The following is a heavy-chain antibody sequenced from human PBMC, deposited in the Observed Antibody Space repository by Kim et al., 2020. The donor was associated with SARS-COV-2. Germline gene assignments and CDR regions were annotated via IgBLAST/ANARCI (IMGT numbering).Heavy chain of an antibody. D-gene: IGHD3-3*01. CDR2: ISYDGSNK. CDR3: ARDLSLITIFGVVILNYGMDV. J-gene: IGHJ6*02. V-gene: IGHV3-30*04. Sequence: GGSLRLSCAASGFTFSSYAMHWVRQAPGKGLEWVAVISYDGSNKYYADSVKGRFTISRDNSKNTLYLQMNSLRAEDTAVYYCARDLSLITIFGVVILNYGMDVWGQGTTVTVSS. CDR1: GFTFSSYA.